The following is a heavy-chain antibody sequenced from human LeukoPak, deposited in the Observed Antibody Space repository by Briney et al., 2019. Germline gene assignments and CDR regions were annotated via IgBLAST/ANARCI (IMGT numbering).Heavy chain of an antibody. J-gene: IGHJ4*02. CDR2: MNPNSGNT. V-gene: IGHV1-8*01. Sequence: GASVKVSCKASGYTSTSYDINWVRQATGQGLEWMGWMNPNSGNTGYAQKFQGRLTMTRDTSISTAYMELSSLRSEDTAVYYCARAVPLTTTVDYWGQGTLVTVSS. CDR3: ARAVPLTTTVDY. D-gene: IGHD1-1*01. CDR1: GYTSTSYD.